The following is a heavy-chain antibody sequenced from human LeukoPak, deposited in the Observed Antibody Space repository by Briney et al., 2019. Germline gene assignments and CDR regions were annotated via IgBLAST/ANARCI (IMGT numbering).Heavy chain of an antibody. D-gene: IGHD6-19*01. CDR2: INAGNGNT. CDR1: GYTFTSYA. CDR3: ATFSGWLNF. J-gene: IGHJ4*02. Sequence: ASVKVSCKASGYTFTSYAMHWVRQAPGQRLEWMGWINAGNGNTKYSQKFQGRVTMTEDTSTDTAYMELSSLRSEDTAVYYCATFSGWLNFWGQGTLVTVSS. V-gene: IGHV1-3*01.